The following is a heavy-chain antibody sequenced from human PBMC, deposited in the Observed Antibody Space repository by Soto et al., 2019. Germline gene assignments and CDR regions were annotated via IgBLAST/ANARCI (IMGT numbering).Heavy chain of an antibody. J-gene: IGHJ2*01. Sequence: EVQLLESGGGLVQPGGSLRLSCAASGFTFSSYAMSWVRQAPGKGLEWVSAISGSGGRTYYADSVKDRFTISRDNSKNPLYLQMNSLRAEDTAVYYCAKGHDYGDCARYWYFDLCGRGTLVTVAS. CDR3: AKGHDYGDCARYWYFDL. V-gene: IGHV3-23*01. D-gene: IGHD4-17*01. CDR1: GFTFSSYA. CDR2: ISGSGGRT.